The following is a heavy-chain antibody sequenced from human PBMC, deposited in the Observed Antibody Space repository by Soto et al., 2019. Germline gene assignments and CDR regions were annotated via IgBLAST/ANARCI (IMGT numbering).Heavy chain of an antibody. CDR1: GGSISSYY. J-gene: IGHJ5*02. CDR2: IHYSGST. D-gene: IGHD6-25*01. CDR3: ARGGVAARKGRWFDP. Sequence: PSETLSLTCTVSGGSISSYYWGWIRQPPGKGLEWIGCIHYSGSTNYNPSLRSRVTISVDTPKNQFSLKVNSMIAADTAIYYCARGGVAARKGRWFDPWGQGNLVT. V-gene: IGHV4-59*01.